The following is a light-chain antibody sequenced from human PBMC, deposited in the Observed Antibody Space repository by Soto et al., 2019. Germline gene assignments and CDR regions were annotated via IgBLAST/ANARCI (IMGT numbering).Light chain of an antibody. CDR3: CSYAGSSTPYVV. CDR1: SSDVGSYNL. CDR2: EGS. J-gene: IGLJ2*01. V-gene: IGLV2-23*01. Sequence: QAASVSGSPGQSITISCTGTSSDVGSYNLVSWYQQHPGKAPKLMIYEGSKRPSGVSNRFSGSKSGNTASLTISGLQAEDEADYYCCSYAGSSTPYVVFGGGTKLTVL.